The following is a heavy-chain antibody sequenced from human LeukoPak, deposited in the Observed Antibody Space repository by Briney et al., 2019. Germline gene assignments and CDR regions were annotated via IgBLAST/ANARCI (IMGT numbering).Heavy chain of an antibody. V-gene: IGHV3-7*03. CDR3: ARDGSSGGSSSWYYLDY. J-gene: IGHJ4*02. CDR2: IKQDGSEK. CDR1: GFTFSSYW. Sequence: HSGGSLRLSCVASGFTFSSYWMSWVRQAPGKGLEWVANIKQDGSEKYYVDSVKGRFTISRDSAKNSLYLQMNSLRAEDTAVYYCARDGSSGGSSSWYYLDYWGQGTLVTVSS. D-gene: IGHD6-13*01.